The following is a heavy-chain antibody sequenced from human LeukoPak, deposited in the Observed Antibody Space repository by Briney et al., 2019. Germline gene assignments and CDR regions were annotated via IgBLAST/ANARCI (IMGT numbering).Heavy chain of an antibody. Sequence: AESLKISCKGSGYSFTNYWIGWVRQMPGKGLEWMGTIYPGDSDIRYSPSFQGQVTMSADKSVSTAYLQWSSLKASDTAMYYCARHIAPGYNSGWYFDYWGQGTLVTVSS. CDR3: ARHIAPGYNSGWYFDY. CDR2: IYPGDSDI. D-gene: IGHD6-19*01. V-gene: IGHV5-51*01. CDR1: GYSFTNYW. J-gene: IGHJ4*01.